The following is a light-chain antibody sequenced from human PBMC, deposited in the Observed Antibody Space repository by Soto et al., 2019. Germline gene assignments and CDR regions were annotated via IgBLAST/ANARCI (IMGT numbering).Light chain of an antibody. J-gene: IGKJ1*01. CDR1: QSVGSN. CDR3: QQYNNWPPDRT. Sequence: EIVMTQSPSTLSVSPGERATLSCRASQSVGSNVAWYQQKPGQAPRLLIYAASTRATGIPARFSGSGSGTEFTLAISSLQSEDFAIYFCQQYNNWPPDRTFGQGTKVEIK. V-gene: IGKV3-15*01. CDR2: AAS.